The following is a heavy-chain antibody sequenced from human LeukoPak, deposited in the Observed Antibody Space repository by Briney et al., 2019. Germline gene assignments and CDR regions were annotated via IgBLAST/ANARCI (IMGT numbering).Heavy chain of an antibody. Sequence: PSQTLSLTCTVSGGSISSGDYYWSWIRQPPGKGLEWIGYIYYSGSTYYNPSLKSRVTISVDRSKNQFSLKLSSVTAADTAVYYCAREPLVGWFDPWGQGTLVTVSS. CDR2: IYYSGST. V-gene: IGHV4-30-4*01. CDR1: GGSISSGDYY. D-gene: IGHD1-14*01. CDR3: AREPLVGWFDP. J-gene: IGHJ5*02.